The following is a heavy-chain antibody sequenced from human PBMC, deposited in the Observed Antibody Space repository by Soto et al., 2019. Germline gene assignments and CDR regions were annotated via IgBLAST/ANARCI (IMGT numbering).Heavy chain of an antibody. CDR1: GYTLTKLS. D-gene: IGHD1-26*01. J-gene: IGHJ4*02. Sequence: GASVKVSCKVSGYTLTKLSMHWVRQAPGKGLEWMGGFDPEDGETMYAQKFQGRVTMTEDTSTDTAYMEMSSLRSEDTAVYYCATNRVNPKWELHPPDYWGQGTLVTSPQ. CDR3: ATNRVNPKWELHPPDY. V-gene: IGHV1-24*01. CDR2: FDPEDGET.